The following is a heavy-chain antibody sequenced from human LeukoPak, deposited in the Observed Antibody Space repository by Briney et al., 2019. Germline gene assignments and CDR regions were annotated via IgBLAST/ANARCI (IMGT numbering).Heavy chain of an antibody. CDR1: GFTFSSYW. V-gene: IGHV3-7*01. D-gene: IGHD1-26*01. CDR2: MKHDGTKK. Sequence: GGSLRLSCAASGFTFSSYWMTWVRQAPGKGLEWVANMKHDGTKKNYADSVKGRFTISRDNAKNSLYLQMNSLRAEDTALYYCARIVGADEGADYGGQGTLVTVSS. J-gene: IGHJ4*02. CDR3: ARIVGADEGADY.